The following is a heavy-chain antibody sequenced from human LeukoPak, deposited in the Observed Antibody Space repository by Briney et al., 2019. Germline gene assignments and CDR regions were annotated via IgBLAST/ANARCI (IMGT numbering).Heavy chain of an antibody. D-gene: IGHD2-2*01. J-gene: IGHJ4*02. CDR1: GFTFSSYE. CDR2: INHSGST. V-gene: IGHV4-34*08. CDR3: AKPLSWGPHSTSFDY. Sequence: LRLSCAASGFTFSSYEMNWVRQPPGKGLEWIGEINHSGSTNYNPSLKSRVTISVDTSKNQFSLKLKSVTAADTAVYYCAKPLSWGPHSTSFDYWGQGTLVTVSS.